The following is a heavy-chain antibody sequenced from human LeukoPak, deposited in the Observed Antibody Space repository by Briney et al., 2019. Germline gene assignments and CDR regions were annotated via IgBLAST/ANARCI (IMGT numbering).Heavy chain of an antibody. CDR1: GFTFSSYS. CDR2: ISSSSSYI. D-gene: IGHD6-13*01. J-gene: IGHJ4*02. Sequence: GGSLRLSCAASGFTFSSYSMNWVRQAPGKGLEWVSSISSSSSYIYYADSVKGRFTISRDNAKSTLYLQMNSLRAEDTAVYYCARGARAAAGTFDYWGQGTLVTVSS. V-gene: IGHV3-21*01. CDR3: ARGARAAAGTFDY.